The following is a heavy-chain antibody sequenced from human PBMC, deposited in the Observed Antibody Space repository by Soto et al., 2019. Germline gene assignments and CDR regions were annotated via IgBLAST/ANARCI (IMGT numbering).Heavy chain of an antibody. D-gene: IGHD2-21*02. CDR1: GGTFSSYT. J-gene: IGHJ5*02. CDR2: IIPILGIA. Sequence: QVQLVQSGAEVKKPGFSVKVSCKASGGTFSSYTISWVRQAPGQGLEWMGRIIPILGIANYAQKFQGRVTITADKSTSTAYMELSSLRSEDTAVYYCARDYGDPNWFDPWGQGTLVTVSS. CDR3: ARDYGDPNWFDP. V-gene: IGHV1-69*08.